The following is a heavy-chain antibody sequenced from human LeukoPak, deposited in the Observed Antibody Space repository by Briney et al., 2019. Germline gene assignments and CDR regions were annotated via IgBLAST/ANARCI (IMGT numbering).Heavy chain of an antibody. CDR1: GYTFTGYY. CDR3: ASDRHIVVVPRWGWFDP. V-gene: IGHV1-2*02. Sequence: ASVNVSCKASGYTFTGYYMHWVRQAPGQGLEWMGWINPNSGGTNYAQKFQGRVTMTRDTSISTAYMELSRPRSDDTAVYYCASDRHIVVVPRWGWFDPWGQGTLVTVSS. CDR2: INPNSGGT. J-gene: IGHJ5*02. D-gene: IGHD2-2*01.